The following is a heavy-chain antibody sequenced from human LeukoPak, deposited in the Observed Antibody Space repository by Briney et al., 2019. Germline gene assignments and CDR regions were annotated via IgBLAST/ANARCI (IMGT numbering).Heavy chain of an antibody. Sequence: SQTLSLTCAISGDSVSRNTAGWSWIRQSPSRGLEWLGRTYYRSKWYSDFAPSVRNRITINPDTSKNQFSLQLNSVTPEDTAMYYCAMGTYSSSWYTFDYWGQGTLVTVSS. J-gene: IGHJ4*02. D-gene: IGHD6-13*01. CDR2: TYYRSKWYS. CDR1: GDSVSRNTAG. CDR3: AMGTYSSSWYTFDY. V-gene: IGHV6-1*01.